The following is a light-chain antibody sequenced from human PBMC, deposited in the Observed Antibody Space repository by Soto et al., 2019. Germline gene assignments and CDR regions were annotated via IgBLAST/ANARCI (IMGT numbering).Light chain of an antibody. CDR3: QQSYSAPRT. CDR2: AAS. CDR1: QSISSY. V-gene: IGKV1-39*01. J-gene: IGKJ1*01. Sequence: DIQRTQSPSSLSSSVGDRVTITYRASQSISSYLNWYQQKPGRAPSLLIYAASSLQSGVPSRVSGSGSGTDFTLTISSLKPEDSETYYCQQSYSAPRTFGQGTKVDI.